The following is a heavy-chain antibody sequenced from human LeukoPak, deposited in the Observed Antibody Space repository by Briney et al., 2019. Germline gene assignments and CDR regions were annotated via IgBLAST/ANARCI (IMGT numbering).Heavy chain of an antibody. Sequence: GSSVKVSCKASGGTFSSYAISWVRQAPGQGLEWMGGIIPIFGTANYAQKFQGRVTITTDESTSTAYMELSSLRSEDTAVYYCARDGGQYGGLDPYYMDVWGKGTTVTVSS. V-gene: IGHV1-69*05. CDR1: GGTFSSYA. J-gene: IGHJ6*03. D-gene: IGHD3/OR15-3a*01. CDR3: ARDGGQYGGLDPYYMDV. CDR2: IIPIFGTA.